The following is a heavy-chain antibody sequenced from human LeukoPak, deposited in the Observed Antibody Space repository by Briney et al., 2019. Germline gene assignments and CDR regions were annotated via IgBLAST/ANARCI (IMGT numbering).Heavy chain of an antibody. V-gene: IGHV1-69*06. CDR1: GGTFSSYA. CDR2: IIPIFGTA. J-gene: IGHJ4*02. Sequence: SVKVSCKASGGTFSSYAISWVRQAPGQGLEWMGGIIPIFGTANYAQKFQGRVTITADKSTSTAYMELSGLRSEDTAVYYCAWSEEDFWSGYYAVNFWGQGTLVTVSS. D-gene: IGHD3-3*01. CDR3: AWSEEDFWSGYYAVNF.